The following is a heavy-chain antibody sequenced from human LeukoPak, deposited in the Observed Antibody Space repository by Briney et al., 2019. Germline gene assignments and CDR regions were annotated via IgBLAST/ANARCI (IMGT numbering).Heavy chain of an antibody. D-gene: IGHD6-19*01. CDR2: ISSSRSYI. CDR3: ARVRLQQWLVDY. Sequence: PGGSLRLSCAASGFTFSSYSMNWVRQAPGKGLEWVSSISSSRSYIYYADSVKGRFTISRDNAKNSLYLQMNSLRAEDTAVYYCARVRLQQWLVDYWGQGTLVTVSS. J-gene: IGHJ4*02. V-gene: IGHV3-21*01. CDR1: GFTFSSYS.